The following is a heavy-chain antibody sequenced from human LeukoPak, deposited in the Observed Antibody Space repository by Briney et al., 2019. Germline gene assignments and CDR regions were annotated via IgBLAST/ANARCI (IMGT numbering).Heavy chain of an antibody. V-gene: IGHV1-69*05. D-gene: IGHD2-2*01. J-gene: IGHJ5*02. CDR1: RGTLSSYA. CDR2: VLPLFGTA. CDR3: ARVFISGYCSSTSCYGWFDP. Sequence: GSSVKVSCKASRGTLSSYAIRWVRQAPRQGLEWMGGVLPLFGTATYAQKFQGRVTITTDESTSTAYMELSSLRSEDTAVYYCARVFISGYCSSTSCYGWFDPWGQGTLVTVSS.